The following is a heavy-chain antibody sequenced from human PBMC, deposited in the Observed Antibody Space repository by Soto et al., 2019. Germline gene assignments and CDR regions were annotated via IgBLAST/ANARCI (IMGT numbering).Heavy chain of an antibody. J-gene: IGHJ4*02. CDR3: AGSRGDGYYNF. V-gene: IGHV3-11*01. CDR2: ISISGTTI. Sequence: QVQLVESGGGLVKPGGSLRLSCAASGFTLSDYYMTWIRQAPGKGLEWVSDISISGTTIHYADSVRGRFTISRDNAKYSLWLQMDPLRAGDTAVYSCAGSRGDGYYNFWGQGTLVTVSS. CDR1: GFTLSDYY. D-gene: IGHD5-18*01.